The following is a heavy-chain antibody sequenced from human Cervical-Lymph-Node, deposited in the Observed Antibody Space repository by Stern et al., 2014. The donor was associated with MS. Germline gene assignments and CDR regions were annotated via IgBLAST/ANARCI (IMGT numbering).Heavy chain of an antibody. D-gene: IGHD1-1*01. Sequence: VQLVESGGGVIQPGGSLRLSCTASGFTVSRDYMTWVRQAPGQGLAWVSLISKFGTTFYTDSVKGGFTISRDDSKNTVYLHMTSLRAEDTAMYYCARDTSSPERFDWWGQGTLVTVSS. CDR3: ARDTSSPERFDW. J-gene: IGHJ4*02. CDR1: GFTVSRDY. CDR2: ISKFGTT. V-gene: IGHV3-53*01.